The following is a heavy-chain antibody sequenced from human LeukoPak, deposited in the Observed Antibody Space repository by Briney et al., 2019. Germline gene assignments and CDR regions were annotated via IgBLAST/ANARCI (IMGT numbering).Heavy chain of an antibody. J-gene: IGHJ4*02. CDR2: ISAYNGNT. V-gene: IGHV1-18*01. Sequence: GASVKVSCKASGYTFTSYGISWVRQAPGQGLEWMGWISAYNGNTNYAQRVQGRVTMTTDTSTSTAYMELRSLRSDDTAVYYCARDVDTSMAYYFVCWGQGTLVTVSS. D-gene: IGHD5-18*01. CDR1: GYTFTSYG. CDR3: ARDVDTSMAYYFVC.